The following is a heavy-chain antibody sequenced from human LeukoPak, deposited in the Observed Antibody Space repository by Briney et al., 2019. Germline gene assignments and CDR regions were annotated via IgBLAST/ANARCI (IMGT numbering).Heavy chain of an antibody. CDR3: ARHPQGHSGYNWFDP. D-gene: IGHD6-25*01. Sequence: PGGSLRLSCAASGFTVSSNYMSWVRQAPGKGLEWVSVIYSGGSTYYADSVKGRFTISRDNSKNTLYLQMNSLRAEDTAVYYCARHPQGHSGYNWFDPWGQGTLVTVSS. CDR2: IYSGGST. J-gene: IGHJ5*02. V-gene: IGHV3-66*04. CDR1: GFTVSSNY.